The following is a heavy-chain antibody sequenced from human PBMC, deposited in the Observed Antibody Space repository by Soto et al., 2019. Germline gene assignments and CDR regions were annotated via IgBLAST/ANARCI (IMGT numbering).Heavy chain of an antibody. V-gene: IGHV1-18*01. J-gene: IGHJ4*02. CDR2: ISAYNGNT. CDR1: GYTFTSYG. CDR3: ASDLIVGATPPYYFDY. D-gene: IGHD1-26*01. Sequence: QVQLVQSGAEVKKPGASVKVSCKASGYTFTSYGISWVRQAPGQGLEWMGWISAYNGNTNYAQKLQGRVTMTTDTSPRTAYMELRSLRSDDTAVYYCASDLIVGATPPYYFDYWGQGTLVSVSS.